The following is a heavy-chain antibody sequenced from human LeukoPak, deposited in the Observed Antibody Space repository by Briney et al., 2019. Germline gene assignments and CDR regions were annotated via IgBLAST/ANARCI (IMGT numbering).Heavy chain of an antibody. CDR1: GGSISSGNYY. V-gene: IGHV4-61*02. CDR2: IYTSGST. CDR3: ARAPHFFDTSGSRYYFDY. Sequence: SETLSLTCTVSGGSISSGNYYWSWIRQPAGKGLEWIGRIYTSGSTNYNPSLKTRVTISVDTSKNQFSLKLSSVTAADTAVYYCARAPHFFDTSGSRYYFDYWGQGALVTVSS. J-gene: IGHJ4*02. D-gene: IGHD3-22*01.